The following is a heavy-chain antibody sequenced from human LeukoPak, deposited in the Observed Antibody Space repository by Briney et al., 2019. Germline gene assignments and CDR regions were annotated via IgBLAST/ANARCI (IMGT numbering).Heavy chain of an antibody. CDR1: GGSISSYY. J-gene: IGHJ6*03. Sequence: SETLSLTCTVSGGSISSYYWSWIRQPPGKGLEWIGHISYSGSSDYNPSLKSRLSISLDTSRNQFPLNLGSVTAADTAVYYCARGVFTVTTRGDYHYYMDVWGRGTTVTVSS. D-gene: IGHD4-17*01. V-gene: IGHV4-59*01. CDR2: ISYSGSS. CDR3: ARGVFTVTTRGDYHYYMDV.